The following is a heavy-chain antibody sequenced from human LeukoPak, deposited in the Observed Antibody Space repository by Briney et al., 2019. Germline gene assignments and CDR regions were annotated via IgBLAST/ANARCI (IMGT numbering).Heavy chain of an antibody. V-gene: IGHV1-46*01. Sequence: GASVKVSCKASGYTFTSYYMHWVRQAPGQGLEWMGIINPSGGSTSYAQKFQGRVTMTRGMSTSTVYMELSSLRSEDTAVYYCARDQNDILTGTGYYYYYYMDVWGKGTTVTVSS. CDR3: ARDQNDILTGTGYYYYYYMDV. D-gene: IGHD3-9*01. CDR2: INPSGGST. J-gene: IGHJ6*03. CDR1: GYTFTSYY.